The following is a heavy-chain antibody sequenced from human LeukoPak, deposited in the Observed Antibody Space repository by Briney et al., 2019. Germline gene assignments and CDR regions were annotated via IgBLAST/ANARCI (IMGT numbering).Heavy chain of an antibody. CDR3: ARVEVSLPGYL. D-gene: IGHD5/OR15-5a*01. CDR1: GYTFTCYA. CDR2: ISAYNDNT. J-gene: IGHJ2*01. V-gene: IGHV1-18*01. Sequence: ASVKVSCKASGYTFTCYAFSWVRQAPGQGLEWVGWISAYNDNTNYAQKLQGRVTMTTDTSTSTAYMELRSLRSDGTAVYYCARVEVSLPGYLWGRGTLVTVSS.